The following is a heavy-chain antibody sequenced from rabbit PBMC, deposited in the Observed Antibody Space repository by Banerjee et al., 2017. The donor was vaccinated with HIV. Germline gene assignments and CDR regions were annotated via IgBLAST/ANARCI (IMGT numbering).Heavy chain of an antibody. CDR3: AREGVGYSGYGDATNL. J-gene: IGHJ4*01. CDR1: GFDLSSYYY. CDR2: ISTSSGST. Sequence: QEQLEESGGGLVKPEGSLTLTCKASGFDLSSYYYMCWVRQAPGKGLEWIGCISTSSGSTWYASWAKGRFTISKTSSTTVTLQMTSLTAADTATYFCAREGVGYSGYGDATNLWGPGTLVTVS. D-gene: IGHD6-1*01. V-gene: IGHV1S45*01.